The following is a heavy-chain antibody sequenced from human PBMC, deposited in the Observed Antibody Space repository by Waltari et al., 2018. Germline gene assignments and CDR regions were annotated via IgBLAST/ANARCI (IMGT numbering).Heavy chain of an antibody. CDR3: AREGAAAGFGY. J-gene: IGHJ4*02. D-gene: IGHD6-13*01. V-gene: IGHV4-34*01. CDR1: GGSFSGYY. CDR2: INHSGST. Sequence: QVQLQQWGAGLLKPSETLSLTCPVYGGSFSGYYWSWIRQPPGKGLEWIGEINHSGSTNYNPSLKSRVTISVDTSKNQFSLKLSSVTAADTAVYYCAREGAAAGFGYWGQGTLVTVYS.